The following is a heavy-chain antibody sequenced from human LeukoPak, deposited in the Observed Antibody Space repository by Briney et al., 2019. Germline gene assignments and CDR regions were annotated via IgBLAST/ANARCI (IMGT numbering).Heavy chain of an antibody. Sequence: PGGSLRLSCAASGFTFSSYGMHWVRQAPGKGLEWVAVIWYDGSNKYYADSVKGRFTISRDNSKNTLYLQMNSLRAEDTAVYYCSRSSGSFHFDYWGPGTLVNVSS. CDR2: IWYDGSNK. CDR3: SRSSGSFHFDY. J-gene: IGHJ4*02. CDR1: GFTFSSYG. D-gene: IGHD1-26*01. V-gene: IGHV3-33*01.